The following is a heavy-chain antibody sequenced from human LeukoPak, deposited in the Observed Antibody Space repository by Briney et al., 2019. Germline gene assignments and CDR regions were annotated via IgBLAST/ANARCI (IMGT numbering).Heavy chain of an antibody. CDR1: GFTFSSYG. J-gene: IGHJ6*02. D-gene: IGHD5-18*01. CDR3: AKDDGPPLGYSYGYYYYYGMDV. V-gene: IGHV3-30*18. CDR2: ISYDGSNK. Sequence: GRSLRLSCAASGFTFSSYGMHWVRQAPGKGLEWVAVISYDGSNKYYADSVKGRFTISRDNSKNTLYLQMNSLRAKDTAVYYCAKDDGPPLGYSYGYYYYYGMDVWGQGTTVTVSS.